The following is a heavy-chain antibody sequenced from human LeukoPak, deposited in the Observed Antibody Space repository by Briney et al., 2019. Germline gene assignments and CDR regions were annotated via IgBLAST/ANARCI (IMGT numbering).Heavy chain of an antibody. CDR1: GYTFTGYY. V-gene: IGHV1-2*02. Sequence: ASVKVSCKASGYTFTGYYMHWVRQAPGQGLEWMGWINPNSGGTNYAQKFQGRVTMTRDTSISTAYMELSRLRSDDTAVYYCAREPKTRISIAASQARNWFDPWGQGTLVTVSS. D-gene: IGHD6-6*01. CDR2: INPNSGGT. J-gene: IGHJ5*02. CDR3: AREPKTRISIAASQARNWFDP.